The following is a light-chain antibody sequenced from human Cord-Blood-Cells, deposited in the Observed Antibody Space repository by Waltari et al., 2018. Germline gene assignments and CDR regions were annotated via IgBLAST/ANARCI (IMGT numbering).Light chain of an antibody. CDR3: QQRSNWPFT. J-gene: IGKJ4*01. V-gene: IGKV3-11*01. Sequence: EFGFTQSPTTLSLSPGLTVILSCRASQSVSSYLAWYQQKPGQAPRLLIDDAYNRATGIPARLSGSGSGTDFTLTISNLEPEDVAVYYCQQRSNWPFTFGGGTKVEIK. CDR2: DAY. CDR1: QSVSSY.